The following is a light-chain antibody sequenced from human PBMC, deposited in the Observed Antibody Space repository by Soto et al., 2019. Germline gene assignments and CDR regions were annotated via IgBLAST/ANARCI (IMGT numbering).Light chain of an antibody. CDR2: QDS. CDR3: QAWDPVV. J-gene: IGLJ2*01. Sequence: SYELTQPPSVSVSPGQTASITCSGDKLGDKYACWYQQKPGQSPVLVIYQDSKRPSGIPERFSGSNSGNTATLTISGTQAMDEADYYCQAWDPVVFGGGTKVTVL. V-gene: IGLV3-1*01. CDR1: KLGDKY.